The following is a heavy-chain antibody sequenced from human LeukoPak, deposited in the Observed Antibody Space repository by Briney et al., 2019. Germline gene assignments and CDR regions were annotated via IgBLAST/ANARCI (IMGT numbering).Heavy chain of an antibody. V-gene: IGHV3-49*04. CDR1: GFTFGDYA. CDR2: IRSKAYGGTT. CDR3: TREQKGGMDV. Sequence: GGSLRLSCTPSGFTFGDYAMTWVRQAPGKGLEWVGFIRSKAYGGTTEYAASVKGRFTISRDDSKSIAYLQMNSLKTEDTAVYYCTREQKGGMDVWGQGTTVTVSS. J-gene: IGHJ6*02.